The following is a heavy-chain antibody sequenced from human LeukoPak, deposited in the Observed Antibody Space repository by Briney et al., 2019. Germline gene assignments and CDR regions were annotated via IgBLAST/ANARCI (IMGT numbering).Heavy chain of an antibody. Sequence: ASVTVSCMASGYTFTSYYMHWVRQAPGQGVEWMGVINPSGGSTNYAQKFQGRVTMTTDMSTSTVYMELSSLRSEDTAVYYCARAPVGAIPLDAFDIWGQGTMVTVSS. V-gene: IGHV1-46*01. CDR3: ARAPVGAIPLDAFDI. CDR1: GYTFTSYY. J-gene: IGHJ3*02. CDR2: INPSGGST. D-gene: IGHD1-26*01.